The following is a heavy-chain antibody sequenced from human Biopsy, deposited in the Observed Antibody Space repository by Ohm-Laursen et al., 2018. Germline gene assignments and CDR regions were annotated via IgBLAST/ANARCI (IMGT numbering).Heavy chain of an antibody. CDR2: ISDRGST. J-gene: IGHJ3*01. V-gene: IGHV4-59*01. Sequence: SETLSLTCTVSGDSISSDYWSWIRQPPRKGLEWIGYISDRGSTNYNPSLRGRVTISVDTSKNQFSLKLTSVTAADTAVFFCARLYRLDDYWNDDPPDAFDVWGQGTMVTVPS. D-gene: IGHD3-3*01. CDR1: GDSISSDY. CDR3: ARLYRLDDYWNDDPPDAFDV.